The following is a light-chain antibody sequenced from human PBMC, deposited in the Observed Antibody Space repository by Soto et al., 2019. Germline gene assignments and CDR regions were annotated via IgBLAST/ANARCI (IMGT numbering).Light chain of an antibody. Sequence: EIVMTQSPATLSVSPGETASLSCRASQSAGNFLAWYQQKPGQAPRLLIYGASSRATGIPDRFSGSGSGTDFTLTISRLEPEDFAVYYCQQYDSSPKTFGQGTKVDIK. CDR1: QSAGNF. CDR2: GAS. J-gene: IGKJ1*01. V-gene: IGKV3-20*01. CDR3: QQYDSSPKT.